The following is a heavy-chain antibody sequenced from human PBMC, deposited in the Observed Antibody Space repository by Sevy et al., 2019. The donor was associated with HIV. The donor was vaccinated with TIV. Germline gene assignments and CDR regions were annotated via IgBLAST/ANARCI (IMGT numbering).Heavy chain of an antibody. D-gene: IGHD3-22*01. J-gene: IGHJ4*02. Sequence: GGSLRLSCTGSGFTFGDYAMSWFRQAPGMGLDWVGFIRSKDYGGATEYAASVKGRFTISRDDSKSIADLQMNSLKTEDTAVYYCTRGYYYDRSGYSDYWGQGTLVTVSS. V-gene: IGHV3-49*03. CDR2: IRSKDYGGAT. CDR1: GFTFGDYA. CDR3: TRGYYYDRSGYSDY.